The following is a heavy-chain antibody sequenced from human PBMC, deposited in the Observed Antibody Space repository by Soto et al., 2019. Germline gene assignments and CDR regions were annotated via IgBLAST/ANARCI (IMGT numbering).Heavy chain of an antibody. Sequence: GGSLRLSCAASGFTFSSYGMHWVRQAPGKGLEWVAVISYDGSNKYYADSVKGRLTISRDNSKNTLCLQMNSLRGEDTAVYYCAKDNGSGCDWLRVGDASDIWGQGTMVTVSS. CDR1: GFTFSSYG. CDR2: ISYDGSNK. CDR3: AKDNGSGCDWLRVGDASDI. V-gene: IGHV3-30*18. J-gene: IGHJ3*02. D-gene: IGHD5-12*01.